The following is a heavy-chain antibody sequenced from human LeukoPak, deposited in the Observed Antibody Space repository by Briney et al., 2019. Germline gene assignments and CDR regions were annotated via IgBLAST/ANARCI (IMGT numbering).Heavy chain of an antibody. CDR1: GFTFDDYA. Sequence: GRSLRLSCAASGFTFDDYAMHWVRQAPGKGLEYVSAISTTGGRAYYVNSVRGRFTISRDNSKNTLYLQMGSLRTEDTAVYYCARGVGPYWGQGTLVTVSS. CDR2: ISTTGGRA. CDR3: ARGVGPY. V-gene: IGHV3-64*01. D-gene: IGHD2-15*01. J-gene: IGHJ4*02.